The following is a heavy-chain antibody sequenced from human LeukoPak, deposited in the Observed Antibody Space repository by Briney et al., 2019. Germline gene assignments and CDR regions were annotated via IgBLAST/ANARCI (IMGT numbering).Heavy chain of an antibody. CDR2: INHSGST. Sequence: SETLSLTCAVYGGSFSGYYWSWIRQPPGKGLEWIGEINHSGSTNYNSSLKSRVTISVDTSKNQFSLKLSSVTAADTAVCYCARGSSSWGIGYWGQGTLVTVSS. D-gene: IGHD6-13*01. V-gene: IGHV4-34*01. CDR1: GGSFSGYY. J-gene: IGHJ4*02. CDR3: ARGSSSWGIGY.